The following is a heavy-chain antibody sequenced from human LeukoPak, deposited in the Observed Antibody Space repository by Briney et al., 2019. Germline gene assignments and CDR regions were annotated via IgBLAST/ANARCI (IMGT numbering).Heavy chain of an antibody. J-gene: IGHJ4*02. CDR1: GDILNSYH. CDR2: IKHSGGST. Sequence: ASVKVSCTASGDILNSYHIHWVRQAPGQGLEWMGIIKHSGGSTTYAQKFQGRLTMTRDTSTGTVNMELSSRTSEDTAVYYCARDFSWSVDYWGQGALVTVSS. V-gene: IGHV1-46*02. CDR3: ARDFSWSVDY. D-gene: IGHD6-13*01.